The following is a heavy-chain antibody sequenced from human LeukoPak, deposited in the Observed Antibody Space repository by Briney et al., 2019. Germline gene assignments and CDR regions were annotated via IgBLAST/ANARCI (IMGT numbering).Heavy chain of an antibody. Sequence: GGSLRLSCAASVFTFSSYEMNWVRQAPGRGLEWVSYISSSGTTIYYADSVRGRFTISRDNAKNSLYLQMNSLRAEDTAVYYCTREGACSGTSCLDAFDIWGQGAMVTVSS. CDR2: ISSSGTTI. V-gene: IGHV3-48*03. J-gene: IGHJ3*02. CDR1: VFTFSSYE. CDR3: TREGACSGTSCLDAFDI. D-gene: IGHD2-2*01.